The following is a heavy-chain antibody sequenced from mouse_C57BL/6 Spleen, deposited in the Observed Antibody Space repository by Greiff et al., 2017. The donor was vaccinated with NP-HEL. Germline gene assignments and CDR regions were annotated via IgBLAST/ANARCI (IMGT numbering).Heavy chain of an antibody. CDR1: GFTFSDYY. CDR3: ARQGGAGFDY. V-gene: IGHV5-12*01. CDR2: ISNGGGST. Sequence: EVKLVESGGGLVQPGGSLKLSCAASGFTFSDYYMYWVRQTPEKRLEWVAYISNGGGSTYYPDTVKGLFTISRDNAKNTLYLQMSRLKSEDTAMYYCARQGGAGFDYWGQGTTLTVSS. J-gene: IGHJ2*01.